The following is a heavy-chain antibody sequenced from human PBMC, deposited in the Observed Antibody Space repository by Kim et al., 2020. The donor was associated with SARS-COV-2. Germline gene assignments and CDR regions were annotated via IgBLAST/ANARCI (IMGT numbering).Heavy chain of an antibody. Sequence: GGSLRLSCAASGFTFSSYWMSWVRQAPGKGLEWVANIKQDGSEKYYVDSVKGRFTISRDNAKNSLYLQMNSLRAEDTAVYYCARDMSGYCSGGSCYLGYYYYYYGMDVWGQGTTVTVSS. CDR3: ARDMSGYCSGGSCYLGYYYYYYGMDV. V-gene: IGHV3-7*01. CDR2: IKQDGSEK. D-gene: IGHD2-15*01. J-gene: IGHJ6*02. CDR1: GFTFSSYW.